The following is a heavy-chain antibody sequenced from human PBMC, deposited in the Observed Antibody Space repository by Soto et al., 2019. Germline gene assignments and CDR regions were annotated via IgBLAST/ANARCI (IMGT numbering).Heavy chain of an antibody. D-gene: IGHD3-10*02. Sequence: GGSLRLSCSASGFSVSSYGVHWVRQAPGKGLEWVAVMWYDGRNIFYRDSVKGRFTISRDNSKNIVYFQMNNLRVEDTGLYYCARDSGHISTYVSDALDFWGRGTMVPV. CDR2: MWYDGRNI. CDR1: GFSVSSYG. V-gene: IGHV3-33*01. J-gene: IGHJ3*01. CDR3: ARDSGHISTYVSDALDF.